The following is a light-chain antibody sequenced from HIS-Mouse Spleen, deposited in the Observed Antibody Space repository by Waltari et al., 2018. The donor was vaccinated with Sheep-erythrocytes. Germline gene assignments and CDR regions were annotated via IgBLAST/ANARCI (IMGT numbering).Light chain of an antibody. J-gene: IGLJ1*01. V-gene: IGLV2-11*01. Sequence: QSALTQPRSVSGSPGQSVTIPCTGTSSDFGVYNYVSWYQQHPGKAPKLMIYDVSKRPSGVPDRFSGSKSGNTASLTISGLQAEDEADYYCCSYAGSYNHVFATGTKVTVL. CDR3: CSYAGSYNHV. CDR1: SSDFGVYNY. CDR2: DVS.